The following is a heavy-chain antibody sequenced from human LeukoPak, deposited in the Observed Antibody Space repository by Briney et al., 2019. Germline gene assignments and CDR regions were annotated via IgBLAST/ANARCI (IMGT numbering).Heavy chain of an antibody. CDR2: ISYSGSI. Sequence: PSETLSLTCTVSGASIHSGTNFWTWIRQHPGKGLEWLACISYSGSIWYNPTLKSRASIPEDTSDNQFTPRMTSVTAADTAVYYCARVLVVPTGVREVGWFDTWGQGTLVTVSS. D-gene: IGHD2-8*02. CDR3: ARVLVVPTGVREVGWFDT. J-gene: IGHJ5*02. V-gene: IGHV4-31*03. CDR1: GASIHSGTNF.